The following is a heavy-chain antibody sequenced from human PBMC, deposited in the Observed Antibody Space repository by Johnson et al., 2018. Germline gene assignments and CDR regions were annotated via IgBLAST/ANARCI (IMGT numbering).Heavy chain of an antibody. D-gene: IGHD2-21*02. CDR3: SSTLAYCGGDCYLGY. CDR2: IRSKPNSYAT. Sequence: VQLQESGGGLVQPGGSLKLSCAASGFTFSGSAMHWVRQASGKGLEWVGRIRSKPNSYATAYAASVKGRFTISRDDSKNTAYLQMNSLKTEDTAVYYCSSTLAYCGGDCYLGYWGQGTLVTVSS. J-gene: IGHJ4*02. CDR1: GFTFSGSA. V-gene: IGHV3-73*02.